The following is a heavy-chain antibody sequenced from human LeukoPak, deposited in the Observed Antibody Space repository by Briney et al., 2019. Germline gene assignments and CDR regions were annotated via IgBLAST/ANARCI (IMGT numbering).Heavy chain of an antibody. V-gene: IGHV3-66*01. CDR1: GFTVSSNY. D-gene: IGHD1-26*01. Sequence: GSLRLSCAASGFTVSSNYMSWVRQAPGKGLEWVSVIYSGGSTYYADSVKGRFTISRDNSKNTLYLQMNSLRAEDTAVYYCARAWRNSGSYKGYDYWGQGTLVTVSS. CDR3: ARAWRNSGSYKGYDY. J-gene: IGHJ4*02. CDR2: IYSGGST.